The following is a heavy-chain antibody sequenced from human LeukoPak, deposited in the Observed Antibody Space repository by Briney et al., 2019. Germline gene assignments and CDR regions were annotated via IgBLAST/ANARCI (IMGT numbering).Heavy chain of an antibody. Sequence: GGSLRLSCAASGFTFSSYAMSWVRQAPGKGLEWVSAISGSDGSTYYADSVKGRFTISRDNAKNSLYLQMNSLRAEDTAVYYCARGAVAGYAFDIWGQGTMVTVSS. CDR1: GFTFSSYA. CDR3: ARGAVAGYAFDI. J-gene: IGHJ3*02. CDR2: ISGSDGST. V-gene: IGHV3-23*01. D-gene: IGHD6-19*01.